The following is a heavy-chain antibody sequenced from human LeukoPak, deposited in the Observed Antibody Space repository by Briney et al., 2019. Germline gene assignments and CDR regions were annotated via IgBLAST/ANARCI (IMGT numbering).Heavy chain of an antibody. D-gene: IGHD2-15*01. V-gene: IGHV4-39*01. J-gene: IGHJ3*02. CDR2: VYYSGST. Sequence: PSETLSLTCTVSGGSISSRSYYWDWIRQPPGKGLEWIGSVYYSGSTYYNPSLKSRVTISVDTSKNQFSLKLSSVTAADTAVYYCARRNKTPRGAFDIWGQGTMVTVSS. CDR3: ARRNKTPRGAFDI. CDR1: GGSISSRSYY.